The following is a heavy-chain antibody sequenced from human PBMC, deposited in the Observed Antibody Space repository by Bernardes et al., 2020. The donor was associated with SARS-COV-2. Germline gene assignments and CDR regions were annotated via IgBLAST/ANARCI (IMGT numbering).Heavy chain of an antibody. D-gene: IGHD1-26*01. V-gene: IGHV1-18*04. CDR3: ARMSVVGAFWYYYYGMDV. CDR2: ISAYNGNT. CDR1: GYTFTSYG. J-gene: IGHJ6*02. Sequence: ASVKVSCKASGYTFTSYGISWVRQAPGQGLEWMGWISAYNGNTNYAQKLQGRVTMTTDTSTSTAYMELRSLRSDDTAVYYCARMSVVGAFWYYYYGMDVGGQGTTVTVS.